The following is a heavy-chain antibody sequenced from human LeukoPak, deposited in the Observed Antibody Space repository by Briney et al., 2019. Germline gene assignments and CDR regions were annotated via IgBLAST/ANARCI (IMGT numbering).Heavy chain of an antibody. CDR1: GGTYNNYA. V-gene: IGHV1-69*01. CDR2: ILPAFGTS. CDR3: ARDHRGFYYGSGNYYYLDV. Sequence: AASVTVSFTASGGTYNNYAITWVRQAPGQGLEWVGGILPAFGTSNYAQRFQGRVTITADESTGTTYMELSSLRSEDTAVYYCARDHRGFYYGSGNYYYLDVWGKGTTATVSS. D-gene: IGHD3-10*01. J-gene: IGHJ6*03.